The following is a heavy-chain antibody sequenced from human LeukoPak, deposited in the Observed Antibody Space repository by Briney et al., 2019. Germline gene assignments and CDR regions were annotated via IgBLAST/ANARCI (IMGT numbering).Heavy chain of an antibody. D-gene: IGHD2-15*01. J-gene: IGHJ6*03. CDR1: GYTFTGYY. Sequence: ASVKVSCKASGYTFTGYYMHWVRQAPGQGLEWMGWINPNSGGTNYAQKFQGRVTMTRDTSISTAYMELSRLRSDDTAVYYCARAGGYCSGGSCYSFYMDVWGKGTTVTVSS. CDR2: INPNSGGT. V-gene: IGHV1-2*02. CDR3: ARAGGYCSGGSCYSFYMDV.